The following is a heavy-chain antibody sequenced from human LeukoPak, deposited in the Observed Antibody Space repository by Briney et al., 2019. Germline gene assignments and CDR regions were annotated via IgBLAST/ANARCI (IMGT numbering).Heavy chain of an antibody. CDR3: ARTYCTNGVCYYSSGWSFDY. V-gene: IGHV1-46*01. CDR2: INPSGGST. Sequence: ASVKVSCKASGYTFTSYYMHWVRQAPGQGLEWMGIINPSGGSTSYAQKFQGRVTITTDESTSTAYMELSSLRSEDTAVYYCARTYCTNGVCYYSSGWSFDYWGQGTLVTVSS. J-gene: IGHJ4*02. D-gene: IGHD2-8*01. CDR1: GYTFTSYY.